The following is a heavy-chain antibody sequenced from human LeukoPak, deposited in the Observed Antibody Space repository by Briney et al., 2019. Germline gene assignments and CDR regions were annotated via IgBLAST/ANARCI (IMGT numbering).Heavy chain of an antibody. CDR3: ARDRLDYYYGSSFLDY. Sequence: ASVKVSCKASGYTFTSYGISWVRQAPGQGLEWMGWISAYNGNTNYAQKLQGRVTMTTDTSTSTAYMELRSLRSDDTAVYYCARDRLDYYYGSSFLDYRGQGTLVTVSS. V-gene: IGHV1-18*01. CDR2: ISAYNGNT. J-gene: IGHJ4*02. CDR1: GYTFTSYG. D-gene: IGHD3-10*01.